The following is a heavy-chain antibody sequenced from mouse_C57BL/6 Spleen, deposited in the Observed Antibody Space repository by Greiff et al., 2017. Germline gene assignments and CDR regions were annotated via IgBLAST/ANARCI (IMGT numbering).Heavy chain of an antibody. J-gene: IGHJ3*01. CDR3: VRQEIYDGYYVFAY. CDR2: IRSKSNNYAT. D-gene: IGHD2-3*01. V-gene: IGHV10-1*01. CDR1: GFSFNTYA. Sequence: EVKLLESGGGLVQPKGSLKLSCAASGFSFNTYAMNWVRQAPGKGLEWVARIRSKSNNYATYYADSVKDRFTISRDDSESMLYLQMNNLKTEDTAMYYCVRQEIYDGYYVFAYWGQGTLVTVSA.